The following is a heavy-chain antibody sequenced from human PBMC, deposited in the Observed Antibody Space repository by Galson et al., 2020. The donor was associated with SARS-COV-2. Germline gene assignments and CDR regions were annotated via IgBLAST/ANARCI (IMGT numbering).Heavy chain of an antibody. CDR1: GFAFSGYG. D-gene: IGHD5-18*01. J-gene: IGHJ6*02. CDR3: AKDWRWMQPNYGMNV. Sequence: GESLKISCAASGFAFSGYGIHWVRQAPGKGLEWVAFISYDGTNKYYADSVKGRFIISRDNSENTLYLRINSLRPEDTAMYYCAKDWRWMQPNYGMNVWGQGITVTVSS. CDR2: ISYDGTNK. V-gene: IGHV3-30*18.